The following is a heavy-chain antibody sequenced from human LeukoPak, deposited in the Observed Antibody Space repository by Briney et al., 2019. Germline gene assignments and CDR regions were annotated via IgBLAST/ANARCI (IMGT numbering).Heavy chain of an antibody. CDR3: AKTARAYEY. D-gene: IGHD2-21*01. V-gene: IGHV3-11*01. CDR1: GFTFSDSY. CDR2: IGGSGRDI. J-gene: IGHJ4*02. Sequence: PGGSLRLSCVASGFTFSDSYMSWVRQTPERGLECISYIGGSGRDIKYADSVKGRFTISRDNAKNAPYLQMNSLRAEDTAVYYCAKTARAYEYWGQGTQVTVSS.